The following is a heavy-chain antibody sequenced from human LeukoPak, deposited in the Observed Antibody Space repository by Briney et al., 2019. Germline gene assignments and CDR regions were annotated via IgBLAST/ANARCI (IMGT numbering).Heavy chain of an antibody. J-gene: IGHJ2*01. Sequence: GRSLRLSCAVSGFNFDDYAMHWVRQAPGRGLEWVSGINRKTGNGIYADSVKGRFTISRDNAKNSLYLQMSSLRAEDTALYYYTRRAARWQFDLWGRGTLLTVSS. CDR3: TRRAARWQFDL. CDR1: GFNFDDYA. V-gene: IGHV3-9*01. CDR2: INRKTGNG. D-gene: IGHD5-24*01.